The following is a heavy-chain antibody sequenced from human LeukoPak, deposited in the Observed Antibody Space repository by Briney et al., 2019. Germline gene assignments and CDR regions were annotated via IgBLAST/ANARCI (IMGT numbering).Heavy chain of an antibody. D-gene: IGHD3-22*01. CDR1: GFTVSSNY. J-gene: IGHJ4*02. Sequence: GGSLRLSCAASGFTVSSNYMSWVRRAPGKGLEWVSVIYSGGSTYYADSVKGRFTISRDNSKNTLYLQMNSLRAEDTAVYYCARLVVHYYDSSGYFGYWGQGTLVTVSS. CDR2: IYSGGST. CDR3: ARLVVHYYDSSGYFGY. V-gene: IGHV3-53*01.